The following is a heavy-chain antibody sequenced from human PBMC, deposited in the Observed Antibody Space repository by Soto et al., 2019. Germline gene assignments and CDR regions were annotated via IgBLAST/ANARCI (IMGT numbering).Heavy chain of an antibody. D-gene: IGHD3-9*01. V-gene: IGHV1-69*01. CDR1: GGTFSSYA. J-gene: IGHJ6*02. CDR3: AKVHIPILTGPFYYYYGMDV. Sequence: QVQLVQSGAEVKKPGSSVKVSCKASGGTFSSYAISWVRQAPGQGLEWMGGIIPIFGTANYAQKFQGRVTITADESTSTAYMELSSLRSEDTAVYYCAKVHIPILTGPFYYYYGMDVWGQGTTVTVSS. CDR2: IIPIFGTA.